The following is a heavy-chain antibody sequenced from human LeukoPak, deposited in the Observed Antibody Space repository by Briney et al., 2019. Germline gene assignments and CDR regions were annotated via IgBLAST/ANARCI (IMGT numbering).Heavy chain of an antibody. CDR3: ARSNYYDSSGYLPFHFDY. V-gene: IGHV4-59*01. Sequence: SETLSLTCTVSGGSISSYYWSWIRQPPGKGLEWIGYIYYSGSTNYNPSLKSRVTISVDTSKNQFSLKLSSVTAADTAVYYCARSNYYDSSGYLPFHFDYWGQGTLVTVSS. D-gene: IGHD3-22*01. CDR2: IYYSGST. CDR1: GGSISSYY. J-gene: IGHJ4*02.